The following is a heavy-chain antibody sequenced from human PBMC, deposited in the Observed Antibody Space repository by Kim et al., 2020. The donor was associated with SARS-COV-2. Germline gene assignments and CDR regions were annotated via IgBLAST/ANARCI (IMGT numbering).Heavy chain of an antibody. J-gene: IGHJ4*02. CDR1: GFTFSNYW. Sequence: GGSLRLSCAVSGFTFSNYWMSWLRRTPGKGLEWMANIKHDGSEQYYMDSVKGRFTISRDNAKNSLYLQMSSLRAEDTALYYCVTTGSRGKYYFFDYWGQGTQVTVSS. CDR2: IKHDGSEQ. V-gene: IGHV3-7*01. CDR3: VTTGSRGKYYFFDY.